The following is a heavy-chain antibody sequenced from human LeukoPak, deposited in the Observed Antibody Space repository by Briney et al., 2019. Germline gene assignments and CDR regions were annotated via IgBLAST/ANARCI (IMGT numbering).Heavy chain of an antibody. CDR3: ASKNGSGSTYFDY. V-gene: IGHV1-8*02. J-gene: IGHJ4*02. CDR2: MNPNSGNT. Sequence: GASVKVSCKASGYTFTGYYMHWVRQAPGQGLEWMGWMNPNSGNTGYAQKFQGRVTMTRNTSISTAYMELSSLRSEDTAVYYCASKNGSGSTYFDYWGQGTLVTVSS. D-gene: IGHD3-10*01. CDR1: GYTFTGYY.